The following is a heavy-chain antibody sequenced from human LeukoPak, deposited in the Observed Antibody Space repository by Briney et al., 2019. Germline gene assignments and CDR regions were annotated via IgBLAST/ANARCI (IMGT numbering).Heavy chain of an antibody. CDR2: IGQDGTET. J-gene: IGHJ4*02. D-gene: IGHD3-22*01. Sequence: GGSLRLSCAASGISFASYWVTWVRQAPGKGLEWAANIGQDGTETVYVGSVKGRFTISRDNARKLLFLQMNSLRADDTAVYYCAIPSSYDGSRYYHAYWGQGTLVSVSS. CDR3: AIPSSYDGSRYYHAY. CDR1: GISFASYW. V-gene: IGHV3-7*01.